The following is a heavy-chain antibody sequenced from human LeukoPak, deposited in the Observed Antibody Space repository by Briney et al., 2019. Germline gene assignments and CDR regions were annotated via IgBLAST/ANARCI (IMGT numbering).Heavy chain of an antibody. V-gene: IGHV1-69*13. J-gene: IGHJ4*02. CDR3: ARDPQAVAGTGGDY. CDR1: GGTFSSYA. CDR2: IIPIFGTA. D-gene: IGHD6-19*01. Sequence: SVKVSFKASGGTFSSYAISWVRQAPGQGLEWMGGIIPIFGTASYAQKFQGKVTITADESTSTAYMELSSLRSEDTAVYYCARDPQAVAGTGGDYWGQGTLVTVSS.